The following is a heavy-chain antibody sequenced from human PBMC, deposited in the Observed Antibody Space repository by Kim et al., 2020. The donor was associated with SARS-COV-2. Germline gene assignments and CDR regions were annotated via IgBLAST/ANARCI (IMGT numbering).Heavy chain of an antibody. D-gene: IGHD5-18*01. CDR3: ARHRGPAGYSYGSLDY. J-gene: IGHJ4*02. Sequence: SETLSLTCTVSGGSISSSSYYWGWIRQPPGKGLEWIGSIYYSGSTYYNPSLKSRVTISVDTSKNQFSLKLSSVTAADTAVYYCARHRGPAGYSYGSLDYWGQGTLVTVSS. CDR2: IYYSGST. V-gene: IGHV4-39*01. CDR1: GGSISSSSYY.